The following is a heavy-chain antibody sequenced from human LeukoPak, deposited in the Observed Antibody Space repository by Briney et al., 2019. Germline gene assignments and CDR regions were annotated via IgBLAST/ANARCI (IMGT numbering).Heavy chain of an antibody. CDR1: GFTFSSNY. J-gene: IGHJ4*02. CDR2: IYTGGST. D-gene: IGHD6-19*01. Sequence: GGSLRLSCAASGFTFSSNYMSWVRQAPGKGLEWVSVIYTGGSTYYAGSVKGRFTISRDNSKKTLYLQMNSLRAEDTAVYYCARVGSGWEFDHWGQGTLVTVSS. CDR3: ARVGSGWEFDH. V-gene: IGHV3-53*01.